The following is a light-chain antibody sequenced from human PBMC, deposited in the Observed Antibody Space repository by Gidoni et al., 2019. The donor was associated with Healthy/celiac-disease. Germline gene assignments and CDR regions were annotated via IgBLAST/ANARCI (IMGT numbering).Light chain of an antibody. CDR2: AAS. CDR3: KKYNRANRT. CDR1: QGISNY. J-gene: IGKJ1*01. Sequence: DIQMTQSPSSLSASVGDRVTITCRASQGISNYLAWYQQKPGKVPKLLIYAASTLQSGVTSRFSGSGSGTDFTITISSLQHEDGANDYCKKYNRANRTFGQGNKVEIK. V-gene: IGKV1-27*01.